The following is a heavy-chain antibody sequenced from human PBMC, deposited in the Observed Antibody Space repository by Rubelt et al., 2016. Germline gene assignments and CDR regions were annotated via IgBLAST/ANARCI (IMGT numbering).Heavy chain of an antibody. CDR2: IYYSGST. J-gene: IGHJ3*02. D-gene: IGHD5/OR15-5a*01. CDR1: GGSISSSSYY. V-gene: IGHV4-31*03. CDR3: ARVPSSICAFDI. Sequence: QLQLQESGPGLVKPSETLSLICSVSGGSISSSSYYWGWIRQHPGKGLEWIGYIYYSGSTYYNPSLKSRVTISVDTSKNQSSLKLSSVTAADTAVYYCARVPSSICAFDIWGQGTMVTVSS.